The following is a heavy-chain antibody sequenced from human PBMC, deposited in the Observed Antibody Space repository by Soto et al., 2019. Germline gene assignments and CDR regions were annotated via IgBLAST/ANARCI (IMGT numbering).Heavy chain of an antibody. CDR3: ARDGYDFWSGYSQLGFFDY. CDR2: IWYDGSNK. V-gene: IGHV3-33*01. D-gene: IGHD3-3*01. J-gene: IGHJ4*02. CDR1: GFTFSSYG. Sequence: QVQLVEYGGGVVQPGRSLRLSCAASGFTFSSYGMHWVRQAPGKGLEWVAVIWYDGSNKYYADSVKGRFTISRDNSKNTLYLQMNSLRADDTAVYYCARDGYDFWSGYSQLGFFDYWGQDTLVTVSS.